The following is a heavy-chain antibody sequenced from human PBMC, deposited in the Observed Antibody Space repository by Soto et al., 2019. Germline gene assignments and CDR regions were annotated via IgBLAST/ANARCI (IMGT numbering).Heavy chain of an antibody. Sequence: GSLRLSCAASGFTFSSYDMHWVRQATRKGLEWVSGIGTSGQTFYPDSVKGRFTISSENAKNSLYLQMNSLRAGDTAVYYCARAKVRAAGGTVWFDPWGQGTLVTVSS. CDR3: ARAKVRAAGGTVWFDP. D-gene: IGHD3-10*01. CDR1: GFTFSSYD. CDR2: IGTSGQT. J-gene: IGHJ5*02. V-gene: IGHV3-13*01.